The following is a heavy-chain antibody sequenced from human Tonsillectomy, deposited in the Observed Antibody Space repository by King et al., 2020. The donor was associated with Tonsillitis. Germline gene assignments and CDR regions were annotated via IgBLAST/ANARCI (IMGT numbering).Heavy chain of an antibody. CDR1: GFTFGDYG. V-gene: IGHV3-20*04. D-gene: IGHD3-10*01. J-gene: IGHJ4*02. Sequence: VQLVESGGGVVRPGASLRLSCAASGFTFGDYGMSWVRQAPGKGLEWVSGINWNGGSTGYADSVKGRFTISRDNAKNSLYLQMNSLRAEDTALYYCARERGNYYYGSGSSYYFDYWGQGTLVTVSS. CDR2: INWNGGST. CDR3: ARERGNYYYGSGSSYYFDY.